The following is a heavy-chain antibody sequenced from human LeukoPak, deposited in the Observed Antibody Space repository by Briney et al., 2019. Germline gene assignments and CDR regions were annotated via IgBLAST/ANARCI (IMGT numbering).Heavy chain of an antibody. CDR2: ISSSSSYK. Sequence: GGSLRLSCAASGFTFSSYSMNWVRQAPGKGLEWVSSISSSSSYKYYADSVKGRFTISRDNAKNSLYLQMNSLRAEDTAVYYCASWAEYSDDYWGQGTLVTVSS. J-gene: IGHJ4*02. D-gene: IGHD5-18*01. CDR1: GFTFSSYS. V-gene: IGHV3-21*01. CDR3: ASWAEYSDDY.